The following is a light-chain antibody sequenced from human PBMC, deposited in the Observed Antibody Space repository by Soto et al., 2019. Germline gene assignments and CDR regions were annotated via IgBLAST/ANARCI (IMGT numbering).Light chain of an antibody. Sequence: DIQMTQSPSSLSASVGDRVTITCRASQSISSYLNWYQQKPGKAPKLLIYAASSLQSGVPSRFSDSGSGTDFTLPISSLQPEDFATYYCQQSYSTPRTFGKGTKVDIK. V-gene: IGKV1-39*01. CDR1: QSISSY. CDR2: AAS. J-gene: IGKJ1*01. CDR3: QQSYSTPRT.